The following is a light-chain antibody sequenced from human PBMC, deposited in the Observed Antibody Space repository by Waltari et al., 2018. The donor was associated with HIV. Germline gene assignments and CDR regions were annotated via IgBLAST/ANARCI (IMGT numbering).Light chain of an antibody. V-gene: IGLV4-69*01. CDR3: QTWGTGIVV. CDR2: LNSDGSH. CDR1: SGHSSYV. Sequence: QLVLTQSPSASASLGASVKITCTLSSGHSSYVIAWHQQQPKKGPRYLMKLNSDGSHFKGDGIPDRFSGSSSGAERYLTISSLQSEDEADYYCQTWGTGIVVFGGGTKLTVL. J-gene: IGLJ2*01.